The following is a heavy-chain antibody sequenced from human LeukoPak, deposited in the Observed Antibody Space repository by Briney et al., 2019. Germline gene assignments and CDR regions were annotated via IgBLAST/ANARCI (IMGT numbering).Heavy chain of an antibody. D-gene: IGHD6-6*01. CDR3: ARRHTSSSGFDY. CDR2: SYNTETT. CDR1: GGSIMSNGYY. Sequence: ASETLSLTCTVSGGSIMSNGYYWGWIRQPPGKGLEWIVSSYNTETTYYNPSLKRRVTLSVDTFNNQFSLRLNSVTAADTAVYYCARRHTSSSGFDYWGQGILVTVSS. J-gene: IGHJ4*02. V-gene: IGHV4-39*01.